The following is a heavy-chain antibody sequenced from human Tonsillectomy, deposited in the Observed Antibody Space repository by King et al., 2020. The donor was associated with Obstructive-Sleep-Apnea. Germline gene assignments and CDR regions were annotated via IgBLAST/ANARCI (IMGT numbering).Heavy chain of an antibody. V-gene: IGHV3-30*04. J-gene: IGHJ4*02. CDR3: ARDRANSGRGAPFDY. Sequence: QLVQSGGGVVQPGRSLRLSCAASGFTFSSYAMHWVRQAPGKGLEWVALISYDGSTTYYADSVKGRFTISRDNSKNTLYLQMNSLRAEDTAVYYCARDRANSGRGAPFDYWGQGTLVTVSS. CDR2: ISYDGSTT. D-gene: IGHD1-26*01. CDR1: GFTFSSYA.